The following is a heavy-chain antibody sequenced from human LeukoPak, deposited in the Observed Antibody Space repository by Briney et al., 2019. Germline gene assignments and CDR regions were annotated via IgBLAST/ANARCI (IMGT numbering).Heavy chain of an antibody. CDR1: GFTFSSYA. Sequence: GGSLRLSXAASGFTFSSYAMSWVRQAPGKGLEWVANINQDGSEKYYVDSVKGRFTISRDNAKNSLYLQMNSLRAEDTAVYYCARLRHLDYWGQGTLVTVSS. CDR3: ARLRHLDY. CDR2: INQDGSEK. V-gene: IGHV3-7*01. J-gene: IGHJ4*01.